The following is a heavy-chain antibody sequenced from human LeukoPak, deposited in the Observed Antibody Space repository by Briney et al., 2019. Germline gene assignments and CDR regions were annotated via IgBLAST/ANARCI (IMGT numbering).Heavy chain of an antibody. Sequence: PSVTLSLTCAACGGSFSGYYWSWIRQPPGKVLEWTGEINHSGSTNYNPSLKSRVTISVDTSKNQFSLKLSSVTAADTAVYYCARRYDSSCYHLTLYYYYYGMDVWGKGTTVSVSS. CDR3: ARRYDSSCYHLTLYYYYYGMDV. V-gene: IGHV4-34*01. D-gene: IGHD3-22*01. CDR2: INHSGST. CDR1: GGSFSGYY. J-gene: IGHJ6*04.